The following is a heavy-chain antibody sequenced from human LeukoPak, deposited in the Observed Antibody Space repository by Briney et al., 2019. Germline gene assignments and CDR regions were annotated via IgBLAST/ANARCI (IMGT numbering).Heavy chain of an antibody. V-gene: IGHV3-11*01. D-gene: IGHD5-12*01. CDR3: ARVSPLSGYDSGGWDY. Sequence: SSGSTIYYADSVKGRFTISRDNAKNSLYLQMNSLRAEDTAVYYCARVSPLSGYDSGGWDYWGQGTLVTVSS. J-gene: IGHJ4*02. CDR2: SSGSTI.